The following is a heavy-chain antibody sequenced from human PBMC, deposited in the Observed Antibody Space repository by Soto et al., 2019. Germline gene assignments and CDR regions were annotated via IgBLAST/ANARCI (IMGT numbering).Heavy chain of an antibody. Sequence: ASVKVSCKASGYTLTSYGIHWVRQAPGQRLEWMGWINAANGDTKYSPKFQGRVTITRDTSASTAYMELSSLRSEDTAVYYCVRRQVSATGIDWFDPWGQGTLVTVS. V-gene: IGHV1-3*01. J-gene: IGHJ5*02. CDR3: VRRQVSATGIDWFDP. CDR1: GYTLTSYG. D-gene: IGHD6-13*01. CDR2: INAANGDT.